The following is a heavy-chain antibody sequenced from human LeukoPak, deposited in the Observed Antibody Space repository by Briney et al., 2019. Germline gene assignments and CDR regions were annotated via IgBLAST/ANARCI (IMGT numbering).Heavy chain of an antibody. CDR3: AGGPSLRKIFGVVTPMCFDY. CDR2: INHSGST. CDR1: GGSFSGYY. J-gene: IGHJ4*02. D-gene: IGHD3-3*01. V-gene: IGHV4-34*01. Sequence: SETLSLTCAVYGGSFSGYYWSWIRQPPGKGLEWIGEINHSGSTNYNPSLKSRVTIPVDTSKNQFSLKLSCVAAADRAVYYFAGGPSLRKIFGVVTPMCFDYWGQGTLVTVSS.